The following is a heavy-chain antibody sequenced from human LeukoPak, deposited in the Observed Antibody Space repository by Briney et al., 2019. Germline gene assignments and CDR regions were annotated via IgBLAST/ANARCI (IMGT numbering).Heavy chain of an antibody. CDR3: ARGSHGVYTAEYFQH. J-gene: IGHJ1*01. Sequence: PSETLSLTCAVYGGSFSGYYWSWIRQPPGKGLEWIGEINHSGSTNYNPSLKSRVTISVDTSKNQFSLKLSSVTAADTAVYYCARGSHGVYTAEYFQHWGQGTLVTVSS. D-gene: IGHD2-8*01. CDR1: GGSFSGYY. CDR2: INHSGST. V-gene: IGHV4-34*01.